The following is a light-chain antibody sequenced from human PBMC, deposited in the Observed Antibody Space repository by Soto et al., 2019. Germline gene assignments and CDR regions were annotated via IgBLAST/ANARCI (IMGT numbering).Light chain of an antibody. Sequence: QSALTQPASVSGSAGQSITISCTGTSSDVGGYNYVSWYQQHPGKAPKLMIYDVSNRPSGVSNRFSGSKSGNTASLTISGLQAEDEADYYCSSYTSSSIDVLFGGGTKLTVL. CDR2: DVS. J-gene: IGLJ2*01. CDR3: SSYTSSSIDVL. V-gene: IGLV2-14*01. CDR1: SSDVGGYNY.